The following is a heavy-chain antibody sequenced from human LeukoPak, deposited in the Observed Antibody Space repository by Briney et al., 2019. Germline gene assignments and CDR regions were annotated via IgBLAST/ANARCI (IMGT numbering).Heavy chain of an antibody. CDR2: IYTNGST. J-gene: IGHJ6*03. Sequence: PSETLSLTCTASGGSINSYYWSWIRQPAGKGLEWIGRIYTNGSTNYNPSLKSRVTMSVDTSKNQFSLKSNSVTAADTAVYYCARDSKSGSRFYYYYYMDVWGKGTTVTISS. CDR1: GGSINSYY. CDR3: ARDSKSGSRFYYYYYMDV. V-gene: IGHV4-4*07. D-gene: IGHD2-15*01.